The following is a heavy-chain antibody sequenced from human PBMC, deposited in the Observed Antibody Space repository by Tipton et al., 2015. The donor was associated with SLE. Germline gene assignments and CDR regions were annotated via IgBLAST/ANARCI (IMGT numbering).Heavy chain of an antibody. Sequence: TLSLTCTVSGGSITSDDYYWNWIRQPAGQGLEWIGRIYHSGRTNYNPSLESRVTISVDTSKNQFSLKLRSVTAADTAIYYCARLRYQRLTGFFDYWGQGALVTVSS. CDR1: GGSITSDDYY. V-gene: IGHV4-61*02. D-gene: IGHD7-27*01. CDR2: IYHSGRT. J-gene: IGHJ4*02. CDR3: ARLRYQRLTGFFDY.